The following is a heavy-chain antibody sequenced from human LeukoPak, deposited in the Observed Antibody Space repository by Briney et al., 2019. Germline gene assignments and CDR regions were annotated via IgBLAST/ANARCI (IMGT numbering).Heavy chain of an antibody. CDR2: ISYDGSNR. Sequence: TGGSLRLSCAASGFTFSSYGMHWVRQAPGKGLEWVAVISYDGSNRYYADSVKGRFTISRDNSKNTLYLQVNSLRAEDTAVYYCAKDPDYWGQGTLVTVSS. CDR1: GFTFSSYG. J-gene: IGHJ4*02. V-gene: IGHV3-30*18. CDR3: AKDPDY.